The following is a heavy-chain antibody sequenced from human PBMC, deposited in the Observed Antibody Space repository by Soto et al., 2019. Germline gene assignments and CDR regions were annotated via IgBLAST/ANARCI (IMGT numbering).Heavy chain of an antibody. CDR3: ARTLFTYGNWFDP. Sequence: QVQLQESGPGLVKPSETLSLTCTVSGGSISSYYWSWIRQPPGKGLEWIGYIYYSGSTNYNPSLKSRVPXSXDXXKNQFSLKLSSVTAADTAVYYCARTLFTYGNWFDPWGQGTLVTVSS. CDR1: GGSISSYY. CDR2: IYYSGST. V-gene: IGHV4-59*01. D-gene: IGHD4-17*01. J-gene: IGHJ5*02.